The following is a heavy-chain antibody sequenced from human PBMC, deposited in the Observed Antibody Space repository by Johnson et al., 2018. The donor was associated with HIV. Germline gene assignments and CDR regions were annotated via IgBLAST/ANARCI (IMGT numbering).Heavy chain of an antibody. CDR2: ISYDGSNK. CDR1: GFTFSSYA. D-gene: IGHD3-10*01. J-gene: IGHJ3*02. CDR3: AREGARSGSYFDAFDI. Sequence: HVQLVESGGGVVQPGGSLRLSCAASGFTFSSYAMHWVRQAPGKGLEWVAVISYDGSNKYYADSVKGRFTIYRDNAKNSLYLQMNSLRLEDAAVYLCAREGARSGSYFDAFDIWGQGTMVTVSS. V-gene: IGHV3-30*04.